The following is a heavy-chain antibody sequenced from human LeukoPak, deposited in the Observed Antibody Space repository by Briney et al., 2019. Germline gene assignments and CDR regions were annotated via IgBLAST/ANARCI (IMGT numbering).Heavy chain of an antibody. CDR1: GYTFTSYG. CDR3: ARRSPGYCSSTSCYGLDY. V-gene: IGHV1-18*04. CDR2: ISAYNGNT. D-gene: IGHD2-2*01. J-gene: IGHJ4*02. Sequence: ASVKVSCKASGYTFTSYGISWVRQAPGQGLEWMGWISAYNGNTNYAQKLQGRVTMTTDTSTSTAYMELRSLRSDDTAVYYCARRSPGYCSSTSCYGLDYWGQGTLATVSS.